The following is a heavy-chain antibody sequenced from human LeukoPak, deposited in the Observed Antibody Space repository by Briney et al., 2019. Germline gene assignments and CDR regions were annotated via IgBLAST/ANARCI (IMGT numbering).Heavy chain of an antibody. V-gene: IGHV3-66*01. J-gene: IGHJ4*02. CDR3: AGDLSGPLDY. CDR2: IYSGGRT. CDR1: GFMYRSYS. Sequence: GGPLRLPCAASGFMYRSYSMNWLPQAPGKALEGVAVIYSGGRTNYADSVKGRFTIPRDNSKNRLYLQMNSLRAEDTAGYYCAGDLSGPLDYWGQGTLVTVSS. D-gene: IGHD5-12*01.